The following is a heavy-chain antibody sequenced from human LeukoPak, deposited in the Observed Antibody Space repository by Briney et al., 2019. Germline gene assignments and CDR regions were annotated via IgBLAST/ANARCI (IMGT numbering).Heavy chain of an antibody. CDR3: ARTYCSSTSCYTGYFDY. J-gene: IGHJ4*02. V-gene: IGHV4-59*01. D-gene: IGHD2-2*02. CDR2: IYYSGST. CDR1: GGSISSYY. Sequence: SETLSLTCTVSGGSISSYYWSWIRQPPGKGLEWIGYIYYSGSTNYNPSLKSRVTISVDTSKNQFSLKLSSVTAAGTAVYYCARTYCSSTSCYTGYFDYWGQGTLVTVSS.